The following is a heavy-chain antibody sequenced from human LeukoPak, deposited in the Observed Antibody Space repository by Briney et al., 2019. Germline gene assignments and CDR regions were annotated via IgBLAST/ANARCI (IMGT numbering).Heavy chain of an antibody. Sequence: PGESLKISCKGSGYSFTSYWIGWVRQMPGKGLEWMGIIYPGDSDTRYSPSFQGQVTISADKSISTAYLQWSSLKASDTAMYYCARHRISGVAKYYFDYWGQGTLVTVSS. CDR1: GYSFTSYW. D-gene: IGHD3-3*01. V-gene: IGHV5-51*01. CDR3: ARHRISGVAKYYFDY. CDR2: IYPGDSDT. J-gene: IGHJ4*02.